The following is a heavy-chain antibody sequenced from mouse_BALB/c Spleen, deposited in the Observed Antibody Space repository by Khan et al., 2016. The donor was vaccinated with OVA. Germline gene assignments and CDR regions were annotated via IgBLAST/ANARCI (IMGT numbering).Heavy chain of an antibody. CDR2: VSTGGSYT. CDR1: GFTFSTYG. D-gene: IGHD1-1*01. Sequence: EVQLVVSGGDLVKPGGSLKLSCAASGFTFSTYGMSWVRQTPDKRLEWVATVSTGGSYTYYPDSVQGRFTISRDNAKNTLYLQMSGLKSEDTAMFYCTRLAYYYGSEGFAYWGQGTLVTVSA. CDR3: TRLAYYYGSEGFAY. J-gene: IGHJ3*01. V-gene: IGHV5-6*01.